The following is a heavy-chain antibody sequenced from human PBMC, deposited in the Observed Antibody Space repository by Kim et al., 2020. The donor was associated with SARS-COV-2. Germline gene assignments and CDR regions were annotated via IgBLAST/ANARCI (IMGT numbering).Heavy chain of an antibody. D-gene: IGHD3-10*01. J-gene: IGHJ4*02. V-gene: IGHV4-34*01. CDR3: ATTRLWFGELLDY. Sequence: TYNVALERRLTVSVDPSKNQFSLSLSSVTAADTAVYYCATTRLWFGELLDYWGQGTLVTVSS.